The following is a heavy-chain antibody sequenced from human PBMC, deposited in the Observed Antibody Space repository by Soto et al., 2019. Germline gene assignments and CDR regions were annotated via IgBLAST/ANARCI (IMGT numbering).Heavy chain of an antibody. CDR3: ARYCTNGVCDYYGMDV. V-gene: IGHV4-39*07. Sequence: PSETLSLTCTVSGGSISSSSYYWGWIRQPPGKGLEWIGSIYYSGSTYYNPSLKSRVTISVDTSKNQFSLKLSSVTAADTAVYYCARYCTNGVCDYYGMDVWGQGTTVTVSS. CDR1: GGSISSSSYY. J-gene: IGHJ6*02. D-gene: IGHD2-8*01. CDR2: IYYSGST.